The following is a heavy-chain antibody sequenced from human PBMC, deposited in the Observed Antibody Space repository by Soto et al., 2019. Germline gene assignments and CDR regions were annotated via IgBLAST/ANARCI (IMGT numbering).Heavy chain of an antibody. CDR2: IRSKAYGGTT. CDR3: TRDQELEWFDY. J-gene: IGHJ4*02. CDR1: GFTFGDYA. Sequence: GGSLSLSCTASGFTFGDYAMSWVRQAPGKGLEWVGFIRSKAYGGTTKYAASVKGRLAISRDDSKSIAYLQMNSLKTEDAAVYYCTRDQELEWFDYWGQGTLVTVSS. D-gene: IGHD1-7*01. V-gene: IGHV3-49*04.